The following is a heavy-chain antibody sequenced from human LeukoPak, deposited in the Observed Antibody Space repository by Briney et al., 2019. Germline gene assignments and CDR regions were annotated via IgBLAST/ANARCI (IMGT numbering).Heavy chain of an antibody. V-gene: IGHV3-23*01. D-gene: IGHD4-17*01. CDR1: GFTFSSYT. J-gene: IGHJ4*02. CDR2: INGRGIT. CDR3: AKERQTGDYFTSDY. Sequence: GGSLRLSCTASGFTFSSYTMSWVRQAPGEGLEWLSAINGRGITYYAGSVKGRFTISRDNSENTLYLQMNSLTVDDTAVYFCAKERQTGDYFTSDYGGQGTLVTVSS.